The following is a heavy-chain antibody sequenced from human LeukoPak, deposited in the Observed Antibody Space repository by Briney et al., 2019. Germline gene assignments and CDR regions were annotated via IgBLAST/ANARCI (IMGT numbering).Heavy chain of an antibody. CDR2: IYYSGST. CDR1: GGSISSYY. CDR3: ARDGSYFGYFDY. Sequence: PSETLSLTCTVSGGSISSYYWSWIRQPPGKGLEWIGYIYYSGSTYYNPSLKSRVTISVDTSKNQFSLKLSSVTAADTAVYYCARDGSYFGYFDYWGQGTLVTVSS. D-gene: IGHD2-21*01. V-gene: IGHV4-59*12. J-gene: IGHJ4*02.